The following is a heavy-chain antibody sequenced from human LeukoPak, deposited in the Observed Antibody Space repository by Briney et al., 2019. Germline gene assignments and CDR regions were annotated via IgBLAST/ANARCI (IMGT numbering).Heavy chain of an antibody. J-gene: IGHJ4*02. CDR2: IFPGDSNT. Sequence: GESLKISCEASGYSFTTYWIAWVRQMPGKGLEWMGNIFPGDSNTKYSPSFQGQVTISADKSISIAYLQWSSLKASDTAMYYCARATTYAVTSLDYWGQGTLVTVSS. V-gene: IGHV5-51*01. D-gene: IGHD4-17*01. CDR3: ARATTYAVTSLDY. CDR1: GYSFTTYW.